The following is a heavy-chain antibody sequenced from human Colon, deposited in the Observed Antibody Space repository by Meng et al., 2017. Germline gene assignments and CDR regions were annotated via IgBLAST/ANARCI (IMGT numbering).Heavy chain of an antibody. D-gene: IGHD7-27*01. CDR2: VYYGGSS. Sequence: SETLSLTCTVSGGSISSYSWNWVRQPPGKGLEWIGYVYYGGSSSYNPSLKSRVTISVATSKTQFSLMLTSLTAADTAMYYCARGNWGHYFFDSWGQGALVTVSP. CDR3: ARGNWGHYFFDS. CDR1: GGSISSYS. V-gene: IGHV4-59*01. J-gene: IGHJ4*02.